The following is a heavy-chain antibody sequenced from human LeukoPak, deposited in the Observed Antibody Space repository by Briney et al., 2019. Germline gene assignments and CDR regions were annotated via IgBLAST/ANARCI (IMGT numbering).Heavy chain of an antibody. CDR1: GFTFDDYA. Sequence: GRSLRLSCAASGFTFDDYAMHWVRQAPGKGLEWVSGISWNSGSIGYADSVKGRFTISRDNAKNSLYLQMNSLRAEDTALYYCAKEGREGAFDIWGQGTMVTVSS. J-gene: IGHJ3*02. CDR3: AKEGREGAFDI. V-gene: IGHV3-9*01. D-gene: IGHD1-26*01. CDR2: ISWNSGSI.